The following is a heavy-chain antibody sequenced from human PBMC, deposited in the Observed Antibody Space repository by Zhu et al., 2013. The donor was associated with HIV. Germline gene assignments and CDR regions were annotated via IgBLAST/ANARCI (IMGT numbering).Heavy chain of an antibody. CDR2: LNPKTGNT. CDR1: GYPFSDYD. Sequence: QLQLVQSGGEVKKPGASVRVSCQASGYPFSDYDINWVRQAAGQGLEWMGWLNPKTGNTGYAQKFQDRVTLTEDTSTDTAFMELTSLRSEDTAVYYCATGPTYSVSPAWGQGALVTVSS. V-gene: IGHV1-8*02. CDR3: ATGPTYSVSPA. J-gene: IGHJ5*02. D-gene: IGHD3-16*01.